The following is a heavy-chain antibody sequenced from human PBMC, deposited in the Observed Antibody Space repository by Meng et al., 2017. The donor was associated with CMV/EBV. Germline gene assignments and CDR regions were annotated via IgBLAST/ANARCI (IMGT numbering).Heavy chain of an antibody. Sequence: ASVKVSYKASGYTFTSYGISWVRQAPGQGLEWMGWISAYNGNTNYAQKLQGRVTMTTDTSTSTAYMELRSLRSDDTAVYYCARGSSRYVLDWFDPWGQGTLVTVSS. CDR3: ARGSSRYVLDWFDP. J-gene: IGHJ5*02. V-gene: IGHV1-18*01. D-gene: IGHD6-13*01. CDR1: GYTFTSYG. CDR2: ISAYNGNT.